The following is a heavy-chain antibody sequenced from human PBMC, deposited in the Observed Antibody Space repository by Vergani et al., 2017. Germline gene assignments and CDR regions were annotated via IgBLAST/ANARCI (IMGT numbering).Heavy chain of an antibody. D-gene: IGHD2-2*01. CDR3: ARELGYCSSTGCYAGFDY. Sequence: VQLQQWGAGLLKPSETLSLTCAVYGGSFSGYYWSWIRQPPGKGLEWIGEINHSGSTNYNPSLKSRVTISVDTSKNQFSLKLSSVTAADTAVYYCARELGYCSSTGCYAGFDYWGQGTLVTVSS. V-gene: IGHV4-34*01. J-gene: IGHJ4*02. CDR1: GGSFSGYY. CDR2: INHSGST.